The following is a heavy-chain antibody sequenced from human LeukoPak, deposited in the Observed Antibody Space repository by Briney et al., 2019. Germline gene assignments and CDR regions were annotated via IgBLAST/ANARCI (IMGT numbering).Heavy chain of an antibody. CDR1: GGSFSGYY. V-gene: IGHV4-34*01. J-gene: IGHJ4*02. CDR3: ARVPHYYFGYGYFDT. Sequence: SETLSLTCVVTGGSFSGYYWSWIRQPPGKGLEWIGEIDQSGTTNYNTSLKCRVAISIDTSKKQFSLTLTSMTAADTAVYYCARVPHYYFGYGYFDTWGQGTRVTVSS. D-gene: IGHD3/OR15-3a*01. CDR2: IDQSGTT.